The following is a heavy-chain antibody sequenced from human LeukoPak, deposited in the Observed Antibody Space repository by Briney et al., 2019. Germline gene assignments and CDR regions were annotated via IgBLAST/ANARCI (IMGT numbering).Heavy chain of an antibody. Sequence: PGGSLRLSCAASGFTFSSYAMSWVRQAPGKGLEWVSAISGSGGSTYYADSVKGRFTISRDNSKNTLYLQMNSLRAEDTAVYYCAKSMNYYGSGSYFYYYYGMGVWGQGTTVTVSS. CDR1: GFTFSSYA. CDR3: AKSMNYYGSGSYFYYYYGMGV. V-gene: IGHV3-23*01. CDR2: ISGSGGST. D-gene: IGHD3-10*01. J-gene: IGHJ6*02.